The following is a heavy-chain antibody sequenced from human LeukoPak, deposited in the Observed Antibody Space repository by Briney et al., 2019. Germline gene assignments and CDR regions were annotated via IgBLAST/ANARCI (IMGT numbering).Heavy chain of an antibody. Sequence: GGSLRLSCAASGFTFSSYAMSWVRQAPGKGLEWVSAISGSGGSTYYADSVKGRFTISRDNSKNTLYLQMNSLRAEDTAVYYCAKAVYSGYDYDYCYGMDVWGQGTTVTVSS. CDR3: AKAVYSGYDYDYCYGMDV. CDR2: ISGSGGST. D-gene: IGHD5-12*01. V-gene: IGHV3-23*01. CDR1: GFTFSSYA. J-gene: IGHJ6*02.